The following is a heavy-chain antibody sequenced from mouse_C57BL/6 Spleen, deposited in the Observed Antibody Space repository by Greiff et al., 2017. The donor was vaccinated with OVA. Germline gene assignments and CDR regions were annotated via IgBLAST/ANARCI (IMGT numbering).Heavy chain of an antibody. D-gene: IGHD2-12*01. CDR3: ARGSRDFVALLLAY. Sequence: QVQLQQPGTELVKPGASVKLSCKASGYTFTSYWMHWVKQRPGQGLEWIGNTNPSNGGTNYNEKFKSKATLTVDKSSSTAYMQLSSLTSEDSAVYYCARGSRDFVALLLAYWGQGTLVTVSA. CDR2: TNPSNGGT. V-gene: IGHV1-53*01. CDR1: GYTFTSYW. J-gene: IGHJ3*01.